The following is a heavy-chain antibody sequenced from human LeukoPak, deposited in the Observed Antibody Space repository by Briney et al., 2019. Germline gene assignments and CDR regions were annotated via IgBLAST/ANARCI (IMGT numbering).Heavy chain of an antibody. CDR3: ARFCDSSGYYHSGFDY. Sequence: ASVKVSCKASGYTFTSYDINWVRQATGQGLEWMGRMNPNSGNTGYAQKFQGRVTMTRNTSISTAYMELSSLRSEDTAVYYCARFCDSSGYYHSGFDYWGQGTLVTVSS. CDR1: GYTFTSYD. V-gene: IGHV1-8*01. J-gene: IGHJ4*02. CDR2: MNPNSGNT. D-gene: IGHD3-22*01.